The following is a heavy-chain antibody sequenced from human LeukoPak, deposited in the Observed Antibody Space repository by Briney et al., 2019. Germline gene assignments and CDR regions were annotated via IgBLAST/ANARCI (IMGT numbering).Heavy chain of an antibody. CDR2: IIPIFGTA. Sequence: SVKVSCKASGGTFSSYAISWVRQAPGQGLEWMGGIIPIFGTANYAQKFQGRVTITADESTSTAYMELSSLRSEDTAVYYCAGYYYDSSGYYDTDYWGQGTLVTVSS. J-gene: IGHJ4*02. CDR3: AGYYYDSSGYYDTDY. CDR1: GGTFSSYA. V-gene: IGHV1-69*13. D-gene: IGHD3-22*01.